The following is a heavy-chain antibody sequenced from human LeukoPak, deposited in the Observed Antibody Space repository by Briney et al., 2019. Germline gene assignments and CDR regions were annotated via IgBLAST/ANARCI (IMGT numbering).Heavy chain of an antibody. CDR1: GGTFSSYA. Sequence: ASVKVSCKASGGTFSSYAISWVRQAPGQGLEWMGRIIPILGIANYAQKFQGRVTITADKSTSTAYMELSSLRSDDTAVYYCARSRDSGADDAFDIWGQGTMVTVSS. V-gene: IGHV1-69*04. J-gene: IGHJ3*02. CDR3: ARSRDSGADDAFDI. D-gene: IGHD3-10*01. CDR2: IIPILGIA.